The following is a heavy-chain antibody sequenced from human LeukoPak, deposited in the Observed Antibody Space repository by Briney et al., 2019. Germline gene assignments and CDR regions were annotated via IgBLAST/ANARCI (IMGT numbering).Heavy chain of an antibody. CDR1: GFTLSTYW. Sequence: GGSLRLSCVASGFTLSTYWMHWVRQAPGKGLVWVSRINSDGSATSYADSVMVRFTISRDNPKNTLYLLMNSLSAEDTALYYCAKEQTSSGYFDYWGQGTLVTVSS. CDR2: INSDGSAT. CDR3: AKEQTSSGYFDY. V-gene: IGHV3-74*01. J-gene: IGHJ4*02. D-gene: IGHD3-10*01.